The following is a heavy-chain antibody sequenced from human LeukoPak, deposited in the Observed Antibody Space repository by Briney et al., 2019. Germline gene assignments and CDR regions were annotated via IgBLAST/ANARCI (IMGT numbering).Heavy chain of an antibody. CDR3: ASGYCSGGSCYGRIDY. CDR2: IYYSGST. J-gene: IGHJ4*02. D-gene: IGHD2-15*01. CDR1: GGSISSYY. Sequence: SETLSLTCTVSGGSISSYYWSWIRQPPGKGLEWIGYIYYSGSTNYNPSLKSRVTMSVDTSKNQFSLKLSSVTAADTAVYYCASGYCSGGSCYGRIDYWGQGTLVTVSS. V-gene: IGHV4-59*12.